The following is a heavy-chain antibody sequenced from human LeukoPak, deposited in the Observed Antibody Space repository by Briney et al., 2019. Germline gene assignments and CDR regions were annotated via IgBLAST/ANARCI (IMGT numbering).Heavy chain of an antibody. CDR3: ARTSSSWYARGLDY. D-gene: IGHD6-13*01. V-gene: IGHV1-2*02. Sequence: ATVKVSCKASGYTFTGYYMYWVRQAPGQGLEWMGWINPNSGGTNYAQKFQGRVTMTRDTSISTAYMELSRLRSDDTAVYYCARTSSSWYARGLDYWGQGTLVTVSS. CDR1: GYTFTGYY. CDR2: INPNSGGT. J-gene: IGHJ4*02.